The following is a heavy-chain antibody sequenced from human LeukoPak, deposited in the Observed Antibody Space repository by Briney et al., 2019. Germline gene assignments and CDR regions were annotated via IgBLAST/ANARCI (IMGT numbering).Heavy chain of an antibody. J-gene: IGHJ3*02. V-gene: IGHV4-39*07. CDR1: GGSISGSSHY. D-gene: IGHD5-18*01. CDR3: ARGSDTAMAPHI. CDR2: IYYSGST. Sequence: PSETLSLTCTVSGGSISGSSHYWGWIRQPPGKGLEWIGSIYYSGSTNYNPSLKSRVTISVDTSKNQFSLRLSSVTAADTAVYYCARGSDTAMAPHIWGQGTMVTVSS.